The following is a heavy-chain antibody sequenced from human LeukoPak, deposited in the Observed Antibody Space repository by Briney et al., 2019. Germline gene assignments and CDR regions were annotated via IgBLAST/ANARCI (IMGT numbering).Heavy chain of an antibody. CDR1: GYTFTSYG. CDR2: ISVYNGNT. Sequence: ASVKVSCKASGYTFTSYGLSWMRQAPGQGLEYMGWISVYNGNTDYAQKFQGRVTMTTDTSTSTAYMELRSLRSDDTAMYYCARGRIAATGTVDYWGQGTLVTVSS. V-gene: IGHV1-18*01. D-gene: IGHD6-13*01. J-gene: IGHJ4*02. CDR3: ARGRIAATGTVDY.